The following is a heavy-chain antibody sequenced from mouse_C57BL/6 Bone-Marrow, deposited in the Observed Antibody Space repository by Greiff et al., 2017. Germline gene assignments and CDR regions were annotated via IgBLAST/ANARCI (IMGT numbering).Heavy chain of an antibody. Sequence: EVKLVESGGGLVQPGGSLSLSCAASGFTFTDYYMSWVRQPPGKALEWLGFIRNKANGYTTEYSASVKGRFTISRDNSQSILYLQMNALRAEDSATYYCARYIDHGSSYDAMDYWGQGTSVTVSS. D-gene: IGHD1-1*01. CDR2: IRNKANGYTT. V-gene: IGHV7-3*01. J-gene: IGHJ4*01. CDR3: ARYIDHGSSYDAMDY. CDR1: GFTFTDYY.